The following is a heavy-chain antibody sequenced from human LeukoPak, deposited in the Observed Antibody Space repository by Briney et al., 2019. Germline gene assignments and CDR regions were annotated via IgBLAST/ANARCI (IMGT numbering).Heavy chain of an antibody. J-gene: IGHJ6*03. D-gene: IGHD6-6*01. CDR3: ARASNYYYYYMDV. CDR2: IYHSGST. Sequence: SETLSLACTVSGYSISSGYYWGWIRQPPGKGLEWIGSIYHSGSTYYNPSLKSRVTISVDTSKSQFSLKLSSVTAADTAVYYCARASNYYYYYMDVWGKGTTVTVSS. V-gene: IGHV4-38-2*02. CDR1: GYSISSGYY.